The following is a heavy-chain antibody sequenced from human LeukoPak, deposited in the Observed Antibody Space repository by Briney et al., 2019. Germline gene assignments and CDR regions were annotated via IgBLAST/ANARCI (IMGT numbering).Heavy chain of an antibody. V-gene: IGHV4-39*07. CDR2: IYYSGTT. Sequence: SETLSLTCTVSGGSISSSGYYWGWIRQPPGKGLEWIGSIYYSGTTYYNPSLKSRVTISVDTSKNQFSLKLSSVTAADTAVYYCARGGPWFDPWGQGTLVTVSS. J-gene: IGHJ5*02. CDR1: GGSISSSGYY. CDR3: ARGGPWFDP.